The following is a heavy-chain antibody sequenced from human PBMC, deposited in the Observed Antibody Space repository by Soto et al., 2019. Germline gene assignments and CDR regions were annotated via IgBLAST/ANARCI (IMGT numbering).Heavy chain of an antibody. Sequence: SVKVSCKASGGTFSSYRINWVRQAPGQGLEWVGGIVPIYRTADYAQKFQGRVTITADESARTSYMELRSLRVEDTALYYCAKEAISSAWSGDRKYYFDYWGQGTLVTVSS. V-gene: IGHV1-69*13. J-gene: IGHJ4*02. CDR1: GGTFSSYR. CDR2: IVPIYRTA. D-gene: IGHD6-19*01. CDR3: AKEAISSAWSGDRKYYFDY.